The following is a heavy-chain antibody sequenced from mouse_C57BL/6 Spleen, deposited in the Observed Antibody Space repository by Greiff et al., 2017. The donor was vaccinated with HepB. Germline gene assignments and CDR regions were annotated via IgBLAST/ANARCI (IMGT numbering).Heavy chain of an antibody. CDR2: INPYNGGT. J-gene: IGHJ2*01. D-gene: IGHD2-3*01. Sequence: VQLKQSGPVLVKPGASVKMSCKASGYTFTDYYMNWVKQSHGKSLEWIGVINPYNGGTSYNQKFKGKATLTVDKSSSTAYMELNSLTSEDSAVYYCARSGDGYSYDFDYWGQGTTLTVSS. CDR1: GYTFTDYY. CDR3: ARSGDGYSYDFDY. V-gene: IGHV1-19*01.